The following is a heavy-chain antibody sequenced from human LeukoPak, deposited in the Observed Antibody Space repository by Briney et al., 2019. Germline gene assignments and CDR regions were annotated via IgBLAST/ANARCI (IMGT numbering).Heavy chain of an antibody. V-gene: IGHV1-2*02. CDR2: MNPSDNGV. Sequence: APVKVSCKTSGYIFTDHYIHWVRQAPGQGLEWMGWMNPSDNGVNYAQKFQGRVAMTRDTSISTAYVEVTRLTSDDTAVYYCTTNAAALDYWGQGTLVTVSS. J-gene: IGHJ4*02. CDR1: GYIFTDHY. CDR3: TTNAAALDY. D-gene: IGHD6-13*01.